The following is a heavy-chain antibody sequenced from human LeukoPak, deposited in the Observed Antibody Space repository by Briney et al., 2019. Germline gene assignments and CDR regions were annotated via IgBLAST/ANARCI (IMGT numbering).Heavy chain of an antibody. CDR2: MCGSAGCT. CDR1: GFTFNIYA. J-gene: IGHJ5*02. Sequence: GGSLRLSCAASGFTFNIYAMSWVRLAPGKGLQWVASMCGSAGCTFYTDSVKGRFTISRDNSNNTLYLEMNSLRAEDTAIYYCARDRPSYHESNGHYYERDGDHWGQGTLVTVSS. CDR3: ARDRPSYHESNGHYYERDGDH. V-gene: IGHV3-23*01. D-gene: IGHD3-22*01.